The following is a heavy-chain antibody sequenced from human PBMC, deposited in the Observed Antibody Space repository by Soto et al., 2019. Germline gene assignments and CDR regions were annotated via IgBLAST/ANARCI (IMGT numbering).Heavy chain of an antibody. CDR3: ARHYIYSTIDY. V-gene: IGHV4-39*01. CDR1: GGSISSSGFY. CDR2: IYYSGST. J-gene: IGHJ4*02. Sequence: SQTLSLTCPVSGGSISSSGFYWGCIRQPPGKGLEWIGTIYYSGSTYYNPSLKSRVTISVDTSKNQFSLKLSSVTAADTAVYYCARHYIYSTIDYWGQGTLVTVSS. D-gene: IGHD4-4*01.